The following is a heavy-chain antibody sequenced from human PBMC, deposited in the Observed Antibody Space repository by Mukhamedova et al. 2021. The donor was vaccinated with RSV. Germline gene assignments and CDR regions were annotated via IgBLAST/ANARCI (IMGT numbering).Heavy chain of an antibody. CDR3: TRGYPVRHDDPAAINYYYMDV. J-gene: IGHJ6*03. Sequence: AYAASVKGRFTISRDDSKNTAYLQMNSLKTEDTAVYYCTRGYPVRHDDPAAINYYYMDVWGKGTTVTVSS. D-gene: IGHD2-2*01. V-gene: IGHV3-73*01.